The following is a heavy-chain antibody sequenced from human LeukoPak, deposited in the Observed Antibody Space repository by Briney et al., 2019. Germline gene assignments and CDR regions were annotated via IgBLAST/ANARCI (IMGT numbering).Heavy chain of an antibody. CDR2: INPNSGGT. D-gene: IGHD1-14*01. Sequence: GASVKVSCKASGYTFTGYYMHWVRQAPGQGLEWMGRINPNSGGTNYAQKFQGRVTMTRDTSISTAYMELSRLRPDDTAVYYCARDNRGQNAFDIWGQGTMVTVSS. V-gene: IGHV1-2*06. CDR3: ARDNRGQNAFDI. CDR1: GYTFTGYY. J-gene: IGHJ3*02.